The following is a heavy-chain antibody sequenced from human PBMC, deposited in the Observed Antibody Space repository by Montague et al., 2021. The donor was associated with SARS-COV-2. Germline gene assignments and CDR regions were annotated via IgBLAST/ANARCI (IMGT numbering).Heavy chain of an antibody. CDR1: GGSINNYF. CDR3: ARAVVGAETATIES. CDR2: MHSTGST. J-gene: IGHJ4*02. D-gene: IGHD5-24*01. V-gene: IGHV4-59*01. Sequence: SETLSLTCSVSGGSINNYFWGWIRQSPGKGLEWVGYMHSTGSTAYNPSLKSRVIISVDTSKTQISLKLSSVSAADTALYYCARAVVGAETATIESWGQGTLVTVSS.